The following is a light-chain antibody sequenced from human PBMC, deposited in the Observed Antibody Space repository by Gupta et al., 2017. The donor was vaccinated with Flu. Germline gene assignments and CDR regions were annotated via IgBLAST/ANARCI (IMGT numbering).Light chain of an antibody. V-gene: IGKV1-6*01. CDR1: QGIRND. CDR2: GAS. J-gene: IGKJ2*01. CDR3: LQDYSSPYT. Sequence: IQITQSPSSLSSSVGDRVTITCRASQGIRNDLGWYQQKTGKAPKLLIYGASSLQSGVPSRFSGSGSGTDFTLTISSLQPEDFATYYCLQDYSSPYTFGQGTKLEIK.